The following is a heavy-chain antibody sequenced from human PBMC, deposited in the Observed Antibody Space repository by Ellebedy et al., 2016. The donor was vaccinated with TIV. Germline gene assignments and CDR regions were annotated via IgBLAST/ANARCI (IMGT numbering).Heavy chain of an antibody. CDR2: FSANGGTT. CDR3: ARRSTDFAFDS. V-gene: IGHV3-23*01. CDR1: GFIFSDSA. Sequence: PGGSLRLSCAASGFIFSDSAVHWVRQAPGKGLEWVSIFSANGGTTYYADSVTGRFTISRDNSKNTLFLQMSSLRAEDTAVYFCARRSTDFAFDSWGQGTLVTVSS. D-gene: IGHD3/OR15-3a*01. J-gene: IGHJ4*02.